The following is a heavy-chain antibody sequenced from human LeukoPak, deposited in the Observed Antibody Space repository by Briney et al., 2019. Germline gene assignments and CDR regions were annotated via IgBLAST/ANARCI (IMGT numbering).Heavy chain of an antibody. Sequence: ASVKVSCKTSGYTFSNYDITWVRQAPGQGLDWMGWITPYNGNTDHVQKVQGRVTMTADTSTSTAYMELRSLTSDDTAVYYCARLNSAANFLDYWGQGTLVTVSS. CDR2: ITPYNGNT. CDR1: GYTFSNYD. J-gene: IGHJ4*02. D-gene: IGHD4/OR15-4a*01. V-gene: IGHV1-18*01. CDR3: ARLNSAANFLDY.